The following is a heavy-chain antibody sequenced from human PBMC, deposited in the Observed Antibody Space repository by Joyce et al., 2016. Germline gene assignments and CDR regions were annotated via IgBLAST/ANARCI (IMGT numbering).Heavy chain of an antibody. D-gene: IGHD2-15*01. CDR3: ARGGTVVVSTRGGLDV. J-gene: IGHJ6*02. V-gene: IGHV3-74*01. CDR1: GFNLSDYW. Sequence: EVRLVQSGGGLVHPGESLRVSCVVSGFNLSDYWMHWVRQVPGKGRMWVSRVNGDESTITYADSGKGRFTVSRDTAKNTLSLQMTSLSAEDAAVYFCARGGTVVVSTRGGLDVWGQGTTVTVSS. CDR2: VNGDESTI.